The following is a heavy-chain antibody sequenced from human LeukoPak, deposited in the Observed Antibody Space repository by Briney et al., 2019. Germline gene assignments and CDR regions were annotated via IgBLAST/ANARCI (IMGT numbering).Heavy chain of an antibody. J-gene: IGHJ4*02. D-gene: IGHD3-10*01. CDR3: AKGPYYGSGSYPYYFYY. Sequence: ASMKVSCKASGYTFTGYYMHWVRQAPGQGLEWMGGINPNSGGTNYAQKFQGRVTMTRDTSISTAYMELSRLRSDDTAVYYCAKGPYYGSGSYPYYFYYWGQGTLVTVSS. CDR1: GYTFTGYY. V-gene: IGHV1-2*02. CDR2: INPNSGGT.